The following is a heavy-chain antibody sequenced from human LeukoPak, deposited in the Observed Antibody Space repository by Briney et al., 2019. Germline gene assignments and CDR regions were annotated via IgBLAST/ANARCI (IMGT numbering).Heavy chain of an antibody. V-gene: IGHV1-18*01. CDR2: ISAYNGNT. J-gene: IGHJ6*02. CDR3: ARDLDDFFDYGMDV. Sequence: ASVKVSCKASGYTFTSYGISWVRQAPGQGLEWMGWISAYNGNTNYAQKLQGRVTMTTDTSTSTAYMELRSLRPDDTAVYYCARDLDDFFDYGMDVWGQGTTVTVSS. CDR1: GYTFTSYG. D-gene: IGHD3-3*01.